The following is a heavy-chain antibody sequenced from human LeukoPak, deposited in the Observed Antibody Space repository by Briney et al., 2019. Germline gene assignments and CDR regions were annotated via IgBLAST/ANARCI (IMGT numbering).Heavy chain of an antibody. CDR2: IYYSGST. CDR1: GGSISSSSYY. D-gene: IGHD1-26*01. J-gene: IGHJ4*02. Sequence: SETLSLTCTVSGGSISSSSYYWGWIRQPPGKGLEWIGSIYYSGSTYYHSSLKSRVTISADTSKNQFSLKLNSVTAADTAVYYCARRGVGYFDYWGQGTLVTVSS. CDR3: ARRGVGYFDY. V-gene: IGHV4-39*01.